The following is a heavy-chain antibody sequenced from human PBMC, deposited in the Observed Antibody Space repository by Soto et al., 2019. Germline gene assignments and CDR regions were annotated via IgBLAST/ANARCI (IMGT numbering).Heavy chain of an antibody. V-gene: IGHV1-8*01. D-gene: IGHD6-19*01. J-gene: IGHJ4*02. Sequence: GASVKVSCKASGYTFTSYDINWVRQATGQGLEWMGWMNPNSGNTDYAQKFQGRVTITRDTSASTAYMELSSLRSEDTAVCYCARKKVAGNLVYDYWGQGTLVTVSS. CDR3: ARKKVAGNLVYDY. CDR2: MNPNSGNT. CDR1: GYTFTSYD.